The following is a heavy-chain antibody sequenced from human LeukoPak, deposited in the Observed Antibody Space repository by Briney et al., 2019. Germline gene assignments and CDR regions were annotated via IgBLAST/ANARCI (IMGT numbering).Heavy chain of an antibody. V-gene: IGHV4-34*01. Sequence: PSETLSLTCAVYSGSFSGYYWSWIRQPPGKGLEWIGEINHSGSTNYNPSLKSRVTISVDASKNQFSLKLSSVTAADTAVYYCARLVNYYDSSGLPLWLFDYWGQGTLVTVSS. CDR2: INHSGST. D-gene: IGHD3-22*01. CDR3: ARLVNYYDSSGLPLWLFDY. CDR1: SGSFSGYY. J-gene: IGHJ4*02.